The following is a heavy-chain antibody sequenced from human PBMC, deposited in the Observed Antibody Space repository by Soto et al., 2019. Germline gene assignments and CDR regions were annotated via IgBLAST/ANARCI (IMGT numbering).Heavy chain of an antibody. CDR3: AKERGLRRGNQYYFAY. J-gene: IGHJ4*02. D-gene: IGHD5-12*01. V-gene: IGHV3-30*18. CDR2: ISYDGSNN. CDR1: GFTFSSYG. Sequence: QVQLVESGGGVVQPGRSLRLSCAASGFTFSSYGMHWVRQAPGKGLEWVAGISYDGSNNYYADSVKGRFTISRDNSKNTLYLQMNSRRAEETAVYYCAKERGLRRGNQYYFAYWGQGALVTVSS.